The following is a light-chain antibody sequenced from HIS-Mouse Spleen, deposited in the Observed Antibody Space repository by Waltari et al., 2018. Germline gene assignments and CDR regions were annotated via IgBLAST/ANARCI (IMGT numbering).Light chain of an antibody. V-gene: IGLV2-14*03. J-gene: IGLJ1*01. CDR2: DVS. CDR3: SSYTSSSTLV. CDR1: SSDVGGYNY. Sequence: QSALTQPASVSGSPGQSITISCTGTSSDVGGYNYVSWYQQHPGKAPILMIYDVSNGASGVFNRFSGSKSGNTASLTISGLQAEDEADYYCSSYTSSSTLVFGTGTKVTVL.